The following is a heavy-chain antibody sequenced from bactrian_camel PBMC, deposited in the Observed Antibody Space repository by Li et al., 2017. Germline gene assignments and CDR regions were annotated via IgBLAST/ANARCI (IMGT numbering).Heavy chain of an antibody. J-gene: IGHJ4*01. CDR3: ATGLRPYCSGVYCYTHYDY. D-gene: IGHD2*01. V-gene: IGHV3S1*01. Sequence: QVQLVESGGGSVQAGGSLRLSCAASGHIYSSYCMAWFRQAPGKEREGVAAINTGGGTPYYADSMEGRFTISHDSAENTLYLQMNSLKPEDTAVYYCATGLRPYCSGVYCYTHYDYWGQGTQVTVS. CDR1: GHIYSSYC. CDR2: INTGGGTP.